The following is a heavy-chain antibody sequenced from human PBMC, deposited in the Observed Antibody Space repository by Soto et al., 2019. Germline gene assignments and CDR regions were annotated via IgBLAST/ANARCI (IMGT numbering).Heavy chain of an antibody. D-gene: IGHD6-19*01. CDR3: AKADGEQWLIPHLDN. CDR2: ISCCGGST. CDR1: GFNFKKFA. Sequence: VQLLESGGGVVQPGGSLRLSCEASGFNFKKFAMGWVRQAPGEGLEWVSGISCCGGSTSYADSVKGRFTLARDDSKNTLSLHLKSLRFEDTARYFCAKADGEQWLIPHLDNWGQGTLVTVS. J-gene: IGHJ4*02. V-gene: IGHV3-23*01.